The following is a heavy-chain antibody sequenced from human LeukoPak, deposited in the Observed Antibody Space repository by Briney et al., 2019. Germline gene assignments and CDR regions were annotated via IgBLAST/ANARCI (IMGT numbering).Heavy chain of an antibody. J-gene: IGHJ4*02. CDR2: INTNTGNP. D-gene: IGHD6-13*01. V-gene: IGHV7-4-1*02. CDR3: ARRVAAAGIDY. Sequence: ASVKVSCKASGYTFTSYSMNWVRQAPGQGLECMGWINTNTGNPTYAQGFTGRFVFSLDTSVSTAYLQISSLKAEDTAVYYCARRVAAAGIDYWGQGTLVTVSS. CDR1: GYTFTSYS.